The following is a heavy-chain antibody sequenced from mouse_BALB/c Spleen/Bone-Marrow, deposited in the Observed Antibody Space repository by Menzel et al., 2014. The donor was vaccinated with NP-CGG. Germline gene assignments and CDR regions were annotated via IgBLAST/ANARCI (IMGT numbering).Heavy chain of an antibody. CDR2: ISSLAYSI. CDR1: GFTFSDYG. D-gene: IGHD3-1*01. J-gene: IGHJ4*01. CDR3: ARGQGATGAMDY. Sequence: EVKLVESGGGLVQPGGSRKLSCAASGFTFSDYGMAWVRLSPGKGPEWVAFISSLAYSIYYADTVAGRFTISRENAKNTLYLKMSSLRSEDTAMYYCARGQGATGAMDYWGQGTSVTVSS. V-gene: IGHV5-15*02.